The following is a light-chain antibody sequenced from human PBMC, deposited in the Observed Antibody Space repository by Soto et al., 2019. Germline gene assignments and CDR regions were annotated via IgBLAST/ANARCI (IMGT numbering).Light chain of an antibody. CDR1: SGSVSTSYY. CDR3: VLYMGSGIWV. V-gene: IGLV8-61*01. CDR2: STS. Sequence: QAVVTQEPSVSVSPGGTVTLTCGLSSGSVSTSYYPSWYQQTPGQAPRTLIFSTSTRSSGVPDRFSGSILGNKAALTITGAQADDESDYYCVLYMGSGIWVFGGGTKLTVL. J-gene: IGLJ3*02.